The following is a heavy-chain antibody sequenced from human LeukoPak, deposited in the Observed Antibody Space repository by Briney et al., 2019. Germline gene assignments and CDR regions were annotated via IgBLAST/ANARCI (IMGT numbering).Heavy chain of an antibody. CDR3: ARTIIAAPSFDY. Sequence: GGSLRLSCAASGFSFSNYAMHWVRQAPGKGLEWVAFIRYDGSNKYYADSVKGRFTISRDNSKNTLYLQMNSLRAEDTAVYYCARTIIAAPSFDYWGQGTLVTVSS. D-gene: IGHD6-13*01. J-gene: IGHJ4*02. V-gene: IGHV3-30*02. CDR1: GFSFSNYA. CDR2: IRYDGSNK.